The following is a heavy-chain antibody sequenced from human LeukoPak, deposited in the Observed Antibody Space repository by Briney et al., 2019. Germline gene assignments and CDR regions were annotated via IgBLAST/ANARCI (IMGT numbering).Heavy chain of an antibody. Sequence: GASLRLSCAASGFTFSTYEMSWVRQAPGKGLECLSYISSGGSAIYYADSVKGRFTISRDNAKNSLYLQMNSLRAEDTAVYYCARRYCSTTSCLLDYWGQGTLVTVSS. CDR1: GFTFSTYE. V-gene: IGHV3-48*03. D-gene: IGHD2-2*01. J-gene: IGHJ4*02. CDR3: ARRYCSTTSCLLDY. CDR2: ISSGGSAI.